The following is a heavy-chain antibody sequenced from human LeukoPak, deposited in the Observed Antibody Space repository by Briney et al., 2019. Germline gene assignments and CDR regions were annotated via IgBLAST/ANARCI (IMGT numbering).Heavy chain of an antibody. J-gene: IGHJ5*02. V-gene: IGHV1-69*06. CDR2: IIPIFGTA. CDR3: ASDIGYYYGSGSYYGPNWFDP. D-gene: IGHD3-10*01. Sequence: ASVKVSCKASGGTFSSYAISWVRQAPGQGLEWMGGIIPIFGTANYAQKFQGRVTITADKSTSTAYMELRSLRSDDTAVYYCASDIGYYYGSGSYYGPNWFDPWGQGTLVTVSS. CDR1: GGTFSSYA.